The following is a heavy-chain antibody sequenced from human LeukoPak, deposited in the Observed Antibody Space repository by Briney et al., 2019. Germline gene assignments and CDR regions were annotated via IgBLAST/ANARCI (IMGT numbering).Heavy chain of an antibody. CDR1: GDSFSSVDYY. CDR2: IYYSGGT. V-gene: IGHV4-39*01. Sequence: PSETLSLTCTVSGDSFSSVDYYWGWIRQPPGKGLEWIGNIYYSGGTYYNPSLKSRVTISLDTSKNQFSLKLNSVTAADTAVYYCARRTTYFGCRPSESPSCFDYWGQGTLVTVSS. CDR3: ARRTTYFGCRPSESPSCFDY. D-gene: IGHD3-9*01. J-gene: IGHJ4*02.